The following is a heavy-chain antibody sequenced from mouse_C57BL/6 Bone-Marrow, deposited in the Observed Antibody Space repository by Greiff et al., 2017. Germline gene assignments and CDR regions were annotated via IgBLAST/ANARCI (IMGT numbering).Heavy chain of an antibody. Sequence: VQLQESGAELVKPGASVKISCKASGYAFTSYWMNWVKQRPGQGLEWIGQIYPGDGDTNYNGKFKGKATLTADKSSSTAYMQLSSLTSEDSAVYFCARSLNWANFDSWGQGTTLTVSS. J-gene: IGHJ2*01. D-gene: IGHD4-1*01. V-gene: IGHV1-80*01. CDR2: IYPGDGDT. CDR1: GYAFTSYW. CDR3: ARSLNWANFDS.